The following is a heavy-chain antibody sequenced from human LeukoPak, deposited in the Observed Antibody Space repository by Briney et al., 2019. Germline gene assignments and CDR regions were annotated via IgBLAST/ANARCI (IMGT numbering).Heavy chain of an antibody. J-gene: IGHJ5*02. D-gene: IGHD3-10*01. CDR3: AKMLWFGEYNWFDP. Sequence: GGSLRLSCAGSGFTFSSYPMSWVRQAPGKGLQWVSAISNGGGSTYYADSVKGRFTISRDNSKNTLYLQMNSLRAEDTAVYYCAKMLWFGEYNWFDPWGQGTLVTVSS. CDR1: GFTFSSYP. CDR2: ISNGGGST. V-gene: IGHV3-23*01.